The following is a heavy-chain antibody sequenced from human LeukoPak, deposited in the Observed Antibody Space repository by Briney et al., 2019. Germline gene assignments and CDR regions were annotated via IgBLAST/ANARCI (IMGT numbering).Heavy chain of an antibody. CDR3: AGGRRDSGSYGSFVYYYYYYMDV. V-gene: IGHV3-48*03. Sequence: PPGGSLRLSCAASGFTFSSYEMNWVRQAPGKGLEWVSYISSSGSTIYYADSVKGRFTISRDNAKNSLYLQMNSLRAEDTAVYYCAGGRRDSGSYGSFVYYYYYYMDVWGKGTTVTVSS. J-gene: IGHJ6*03. CDR1: GFTFSSYE. CDR2: ISSSGSTI. D-gene: IGHD3-10*01.